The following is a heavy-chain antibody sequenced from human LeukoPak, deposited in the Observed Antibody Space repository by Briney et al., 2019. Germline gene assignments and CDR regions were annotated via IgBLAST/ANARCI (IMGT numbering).Heavy chain of an antibody. CDR3: TRGGGYSQSGSY. J-gene: IGHJ4*02. Sequence: GGSLRLSCTASGFTFGDYAMSWFRQVPGKGLEWVGFIRSKAYGGTTEYAASVKGRFTISRDDSKSIAYLQMNSLKTEDTAVYYCTRGGGYSQSGSYWGQGTLVTVSS. V-gene: IGHV3-49*03. CDR1: GFTFGDYA. D-gene: IGHD5-18*01. CDR2: IRSKAYGGTT.